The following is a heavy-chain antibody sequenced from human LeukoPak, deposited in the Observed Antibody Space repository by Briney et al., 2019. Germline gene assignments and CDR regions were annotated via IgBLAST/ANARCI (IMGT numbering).Heavy chain of an antibody. CDR3: ASTEQWLAPLDY. V-gene: IGHV5-10-1*01. J-gene: IGHJ4*02. D-gene: IGHD6-19*01. CDR1: GYSFTSYW. Sequence: GESLRISCKGSGYSFTSYWISWVRQMPGEGREWMGRIDPSDSYTNYSPSFQGHVTISADKSISTAYLQWSSLKASDTAMYYCASTEQWLAPLDYWGQGTLVTVSS. CDR2: IDPSDSYT.